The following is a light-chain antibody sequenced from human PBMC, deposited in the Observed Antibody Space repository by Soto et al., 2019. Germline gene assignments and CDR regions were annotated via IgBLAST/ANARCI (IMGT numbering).Light chain of an antibody. V-gene: IGLV2-8*01. CDR3: SSYAGSNKLV. J-gene: IGLJ2*01. CDR2: EVS. Sequence: QSVLTQPPSASGSPGQSVTISCTGTSSDVGGYNYVSWYQQHPGKTPKLMIYEVSKRPSGVPDRFSGSKSGNTAPLTVSGLQAEDEADYYCSSYAGSNKLVFGGGTKL. CDR1: SSDVGGYNY.